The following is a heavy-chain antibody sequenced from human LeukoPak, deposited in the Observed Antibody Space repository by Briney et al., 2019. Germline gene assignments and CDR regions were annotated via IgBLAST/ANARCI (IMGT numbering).Heavy chain of an antibody. CDR2: TWYDGSTK. D-gene: IGHD6-19*01. J-gene: IGHJ4*02. V-gene: IGHV3-33*01. Sequence: PGGSLRLSCAASGFTLSSYGMHWVRQAPGKGLEWVAVTWYDGSTKYYADSVKGRFTISRDNSKNMLDLQMNSLRAEDTAMYYCARAPAWQWPRVIFDHWGQGTLVTVSS. CDR1: GFTLSSYG. CDR3: ARAPAWQWPRVIFDH.